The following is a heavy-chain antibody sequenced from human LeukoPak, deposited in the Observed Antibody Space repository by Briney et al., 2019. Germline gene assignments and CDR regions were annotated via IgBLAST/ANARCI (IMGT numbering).Heavy chain of an antibody. CDR3: ARGSTPWGWDTAMVQGY. J-gene: IGHJ4*02. Sequence: GASVKVSCKASGYTFTSYYMHWVRQAPGQGLEWMGIINPSGGSTSYAQKFQGRVTMTRDTSTSTVYMELSSLRSEDTAVYYCARGSTPWGWDTAMVQGYWGQGTLVTVSS. V-gene: IGHV1-46*01. CDR2: INPSGGST. CDR1: GYTFTSYY. D-gene: IGHD5-18*01.